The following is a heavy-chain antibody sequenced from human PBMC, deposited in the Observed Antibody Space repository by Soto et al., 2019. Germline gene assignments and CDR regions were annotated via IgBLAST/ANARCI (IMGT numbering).Heavy chain of an antibody. J-gene: IGHJ4*02. D-gene: IGHD3-10*01. V-gene: IGHV4-34*01. CDR2: INHSGST. Sequence: PSETLSLTCAVYGGSFSGHYWTRIRQPPGKGLEWIGEINHSGSTKYNPSLKSRLTISIDKSKKQFSLRLSSVTAADTAVYYCARGAPRGIIHDFDSWGQGSLVTVSS. CDR1: GGSFSGHY. CDR3: ARGAPRGIIHDFDS.